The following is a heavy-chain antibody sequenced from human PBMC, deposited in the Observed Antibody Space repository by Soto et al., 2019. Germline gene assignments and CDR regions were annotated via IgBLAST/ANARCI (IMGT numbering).Heavy chain of an antibody. D-gene: IGHD2-21*02. Sequence: PGGSLRLSCCASGFTFRSYVLHWVRQAPGKGLERVALIWYDGSTEYYADSVKGRFTISSDNSKNTMFLQMNTLRAEDTAVYYFARDRNRYCGADCCSTPMDVWGLWTTGAVSS. CDR2: IWYDGSTE. V-gene: IGHV3-33*01. J-gene: IGHJ6*02. CDR1: GFTFRSYV. CDR3: ARDRNRYCGADCCSTPMDV.